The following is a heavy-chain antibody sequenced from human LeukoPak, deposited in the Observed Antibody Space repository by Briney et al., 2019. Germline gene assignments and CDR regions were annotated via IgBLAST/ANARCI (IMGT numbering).Heavy chain of an antibody. CDR1: GGSISSSSYY. V-gene: IGHV4-39*07. Sequence: PSGTLSLTCTVSGGSISSSSYYWGWIRQPPGKGLEWIGSIYYSGSTYYNPSLKSRVTISVDRSKNQFSLKLSSVTAADTAVYYCARENPYDFWSGYYTGRGKYYFDYWGQGTLVTVSS. CDR3: ARENPYDFWSGYYTGRGKYYFDY. J-gene: IGHJ4*02. D-gene: IGHD3-3*01. CDR2: IYYSGST.